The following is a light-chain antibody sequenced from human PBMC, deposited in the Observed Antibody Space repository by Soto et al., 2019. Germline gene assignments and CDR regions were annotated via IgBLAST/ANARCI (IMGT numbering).Light chain of an antibody. V-gene: IGKV3-15*01. Sequence: ELVMTQSPATLSVSPGERATLSCRASQSITNNLAWYQQRPGQAPRLLIYGASTRATGVPARFSGSGSGTEFTLTISSLQSEDFAVYYCQQYGSSPPYTFGQGTKLEIK. CDR3: QQYGSSPPYT. CDR1: QSITNN. J-gene: IGKJ2*01. CDR2: GAS.